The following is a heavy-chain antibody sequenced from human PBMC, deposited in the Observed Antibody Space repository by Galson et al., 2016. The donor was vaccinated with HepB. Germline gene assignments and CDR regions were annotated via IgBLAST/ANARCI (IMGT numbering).Heavy chain of an antibody. CDR3: VRGMSNSWYAYKRSYYYSMEL. V-gene: IGHV3-33*07. CDR2: IWYDGSNK. D-gene: IGHD6-13*01. CDR1: GFTFSSYG. J-gene: IGHJ6*02. Sequence: SLRLSCAASGFTFSSYGMYWVRQAPGKGLEWVTTIWYDGSNKYYADSVKGRFTISRDNSKNTLYLQMNSLRAEDTAVYYCVRGMSNSWYAYKRSYYYSMELWGRGTSIIVSS.